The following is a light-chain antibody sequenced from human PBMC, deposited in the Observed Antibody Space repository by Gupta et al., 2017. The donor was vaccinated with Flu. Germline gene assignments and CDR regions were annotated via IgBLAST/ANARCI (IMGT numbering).Light chain of an antibody. J-gene: IGKJ3*01. Sequence: EIVLTQSPGTLSLSPGERATLSCRASQSVTNTFLAWYQQKPGQTPRLLIYGASSRATGIPDRFSGSGSGTDFTLTISRLEPEDFAVYYCQQDGGRIFTFGHGTKVDIK. CDR1: QSVTNTF. CDR3: QQDGGRIFT. V-gene: IGKV3-20*01. CDR2: GAS.